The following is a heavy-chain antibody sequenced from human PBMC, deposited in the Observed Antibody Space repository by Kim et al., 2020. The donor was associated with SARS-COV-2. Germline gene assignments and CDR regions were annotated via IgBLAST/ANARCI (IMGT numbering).Heavy chain of an antibody. D-gene: IGHD6-13*01. CDR3: ARWGSSIWIVDY. V-gene: IGHV3-11*06. J-gene: IGHJ4*02. Sequence: YADYVKGRVTITRGNAKNSLYLQMNSVRAEDTAVYYCARWGSSIWIVDYWGQGTLVTVSS.